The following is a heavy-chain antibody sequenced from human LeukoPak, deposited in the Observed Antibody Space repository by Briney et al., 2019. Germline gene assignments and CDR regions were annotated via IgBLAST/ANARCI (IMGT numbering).Heavy chain of an antibody. CDR2: ISGSGGST. CDR3: AKSSWHIVVAAPPAFDI. CDR1: GFTFSSYA. V-gene: IGHV3-23*01. D-gene: IGHD2-21*01. Sequence: HPGGSLRLSCAASGFTFSSYAMSWVRQAPGKGLEWVSAISGSGGSTYYADSVKGRFTISRDNSKNTLYLQMNSLRAEDTAVYYCAKSSWHIVVAAPPAFDIWGQGTMVTVSS. J-gene: IGHJ3*02.